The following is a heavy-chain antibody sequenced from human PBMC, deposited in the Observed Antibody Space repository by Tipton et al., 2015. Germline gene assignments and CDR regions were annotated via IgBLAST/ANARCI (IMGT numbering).Heavy chain of an antibody. CDR1: GGSISANGYY. Sequence: TLSLTCTVSGGSISANGYYWGWIRQSPGSGLEWIGSINSGGSTYYNPSLKSRVTMSVDTSKNQFSLKLDSVTAADTAVYYCARGGSGWAFDYWGQGTLVSVSS. CDR3: ARGGSGWAFDY. D-gene: IGHD6-19*01. V-gene: IGHV4-31*03. J-gene: IGHJ4*02. CDR2: INSGGST.